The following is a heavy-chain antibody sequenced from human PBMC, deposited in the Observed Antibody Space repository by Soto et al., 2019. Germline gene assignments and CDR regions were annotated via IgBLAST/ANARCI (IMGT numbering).Heavy chain of an antibody. CDR2: IYYSGST. V-gene: IGHV4-59*08. D-gene: IGHD6-19*01. Sequence: PSETLSLTCTVSGGSISSYYWSWIRQPPGKGLEWIGYIYYSGSTNYNPSLKSRVTISVDTSKNQFSLKLSSVTAADTAVYYCARRVYSSGWYSGNWFDPWGQGTLVTVSS. CDR3: ARRVYSSGWYSGNWFDP. J-gene: IGHJ5*02. CDR1: GGSISSYY.